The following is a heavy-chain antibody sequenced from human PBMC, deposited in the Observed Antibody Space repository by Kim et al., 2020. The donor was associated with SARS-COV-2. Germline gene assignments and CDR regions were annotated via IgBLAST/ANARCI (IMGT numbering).Heavy chain of an antibody. D-gene: IGHD3-16*01. CDR2: ISWDSADI. CDR3: ARTSGDYALDY. V-gene: IGHV3-9*01. CDR1: GFTFGDYA. Sequence: GGSLRLSCVASGFTFGDYAMHWVRQAPGKGLEWVSGISWDSADIGYVDSVRGRFTISRDNAKNSLYLQINSLRIEDTALYYCARTSGDYALDYWGRGTLVTVSS. J-gene: IGHJ4*02.